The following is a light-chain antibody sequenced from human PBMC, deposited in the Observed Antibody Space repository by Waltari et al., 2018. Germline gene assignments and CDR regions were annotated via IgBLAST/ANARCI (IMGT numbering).Light chain of an antibody. V-gene: IGLV2-11*01. CDR3: CSYAGSYVV. CDR1: SRDVGGYIY. J-gene: IGLJ2*01. CDR2: DVS. Sequence: HSALTPPRSVSGSPGHSVTISCTGTSRDVGGYIYVSWYQQHPGKAPKLMIYDVSKRPSGVPDRFSGSKSGNTASLTISGLQAEDEADYYCCSYAGSYVVFGGGTKLTVL.